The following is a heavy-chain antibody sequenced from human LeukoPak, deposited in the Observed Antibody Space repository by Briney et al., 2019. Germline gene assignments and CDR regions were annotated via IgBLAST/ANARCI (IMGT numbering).Heavy chain of an antibody. J-gene: IGHJ1*01. CDR2: IYSGGST. CDR3: ARSNYYCSSTSCYPEYFQH. D-gene: IGHD2-2*01. Sequence: GGSLRLSCAASGFTVGSNYMSWVRQAPGKGLEWVSVIYSGGSTYYADSVKGRFTISRDNSKNTLYLQMNSLRAEDTAVYYCARSNYYCSSTSCYPEYFQHWGQGTLVTVSS. V-gene: IGHV3-53*01. CDR1: GFTVGSNY.